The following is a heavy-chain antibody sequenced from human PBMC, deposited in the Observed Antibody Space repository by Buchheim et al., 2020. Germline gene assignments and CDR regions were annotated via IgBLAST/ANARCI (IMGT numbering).Heavy chain of an antibody. CDR1: GFTFSSYA. Sequence: EVQLLESGGGLVQPGGSLRLSCAASGFTFSSYAMSWVRQAPGKGLEWVSAISGSGGSTYYADSVKGRFNIPQGNSKDQPLLQMNSLRAEDTAVYYCAKGVVRLDYWGQGTL. CDR2: ISGSGGST. D-gene: IGHD3-3*01. CDR3: AKGVVRLDY. J-gene: IGHJ4*02. V-gene: IGHV3-23*01.